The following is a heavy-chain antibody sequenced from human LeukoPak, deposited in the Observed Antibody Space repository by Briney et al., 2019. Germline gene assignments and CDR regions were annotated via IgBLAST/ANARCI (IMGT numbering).Heavy chain of an antibody. J-gene: IGHJ4*02. CDR3: ARFLEWLSLDY. V-gene: IGHV3-23*01. D-gene: IGHD3-3*01. Sequence: GGSLRLSCAAAGVTFSSYAMSLVRQAPGKGLEWVSAISGSGGSTYYADSVKGRFTISRDNSKNTLYLQMNSLRAEDTAVYYCARFLEWLSLDYWGQGTLVTVSS. CDR1: GVTFSSYA. CDR2: ISGSGGST.